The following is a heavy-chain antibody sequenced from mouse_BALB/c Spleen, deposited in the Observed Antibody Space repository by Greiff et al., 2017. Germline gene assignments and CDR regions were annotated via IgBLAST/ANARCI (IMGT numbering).Heavy chain of an antibody. V-gene: IGHV1-7*01. Sequence: QVQLKQSGAELAKPGASVKMSCKASGYTFTSYWMHWVKQRPGQGLEWIGYINPSTGYTEYNQKFKDKATLTADKSSSTAYMQLSSLTSEDSAVYYCARSYGKNYYAMDYWGQGTSVTVSS. J-gene: IGHJ4*01. CDR2: INPSTGYT. CDR3: ARSYGKNYYAMDY. CDR1: GYTFTSYW. D-gene: IGHD2-10*02.